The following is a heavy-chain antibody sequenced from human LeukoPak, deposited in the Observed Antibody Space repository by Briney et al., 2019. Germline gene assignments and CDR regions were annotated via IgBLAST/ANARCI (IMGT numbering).Heavy chain of an antibody. D-gene: IGHD5-24*01. J-gene: IGHJ3*01. CDR1: GFPFDEHA. Sequence: GGSLRLSCAASGFPFDEHAMHWVRHAPGKGLEWVSGISYSSETIGYVDSVKGRFTISRDNVRKSLYLQMNSLRIEDTALYYCAKDRGGGSQLGDAYDVWGQGTMVSVSS. V-gene: IGHV3-9*01. CDR2: ISYSSETI. CDR3: AKDRGGGSQLGDAYDV.